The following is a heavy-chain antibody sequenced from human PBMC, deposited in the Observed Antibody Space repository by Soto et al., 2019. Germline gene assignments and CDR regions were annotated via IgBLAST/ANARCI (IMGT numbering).Heavy chain of an antibody. CDR3: AREGYLEWLGGFDY. CDR2: IHNNGGT. Sequence: QVQLQESGPGMVKPSQTLSLTCTVSGASISGGDYYWSWIRQSPVKGLEWIGYIHNNGGTALNPTLHSRFSMSVDTSKNHFSLKLSAATAADTAVYYCAREGYLEWLGGFDYWGQGTLVIVSS. CDR1: GASISGGDYY. D-gene: IGHD3-3*01. V-gene: IGHV4-30-4*01. J-gene: IGHJ4*02.